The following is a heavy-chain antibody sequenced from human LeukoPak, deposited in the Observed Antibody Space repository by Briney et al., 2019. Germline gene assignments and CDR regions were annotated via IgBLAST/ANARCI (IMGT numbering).Heavy chain of an antibody. CDR2: IYYSGST. D-gene: IGHD2-15*01. J-gene: IGHJ4*02. Sequence: SETLSLTCTVSGGSISSYYWSWIRQPPGKGLAWIGYIYYSGSTNYNPSLKSRVTISVDTSKNQFSLKLSSVTAADTAVYYCAREGGCCSGGSCYCADYWGQGTLVTVSS. V-gene: IGHV4-59*01. CDR1: GGSISSYY. CDR3: AREGGCCSGGSCYCADY.